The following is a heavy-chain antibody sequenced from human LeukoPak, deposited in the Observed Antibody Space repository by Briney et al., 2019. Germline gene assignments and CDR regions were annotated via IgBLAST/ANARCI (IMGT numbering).Heavy chain of an antibody. J-gene: IGHJ6*02. CDR3: ARGPTPARGYSYGYGMDV. V-gene: IGHV3-11*01. CDR1: GFTCSDYY. Sequence: GGSLRLSCAASGFTCSDYYMSWIRQAPGKGLEWVSYISSSGSTICYADSVKGRFTISRDNAKNSLYLQMNSLRAEDTGVYYCARGPTPARGYSYGYGMDVWGQGTTVTVSS. D-gene: IGHD5-18*01. CDR2: ISSSGSTI.